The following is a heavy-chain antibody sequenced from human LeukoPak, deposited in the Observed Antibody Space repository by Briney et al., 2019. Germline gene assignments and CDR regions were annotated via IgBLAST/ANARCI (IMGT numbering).Heavy chain of an antibody. CDR1: VLTFNNFA. Sequence: GVSLRLSCAASVLTFNNFAVTWAPQAPGKGLEWVSTITGSGVSTYYADSVKGRFTISRDNSKNTLYLQMNSLRAEDTAVYYCASPPRRQWLVEPPFDYWGQGTLVTVSS. CDR3: ASPPRRQWLVEPPFDY. J-gene: IGHJ4*02. V-gene: IGHV3-23*01. CDR2: ITGSGVST. D-gene: IGHD6-19*01.